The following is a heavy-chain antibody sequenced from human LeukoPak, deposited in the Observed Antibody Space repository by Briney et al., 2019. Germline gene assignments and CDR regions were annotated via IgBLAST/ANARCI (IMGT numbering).Heavy chain of an antibody. CDR1: GDSISSGSFH. Sequence: SQTLSLTCTFSGDSISSGSFHWSWIRQPAGKGLEWIVHDYTSESTAYNPSLKSRVAISVDMSKNQFSLKLSSVTAADTAVYYCARGPSFWSGYEFDYWGQGTLVTVSS. CDR3: ARGPSFWSGYEFDY. J-gene: IGHJ4*02. D-gene: IGHD3-3*01. V-gene: IGHV4-61*09. CDR2: DYTSEST.